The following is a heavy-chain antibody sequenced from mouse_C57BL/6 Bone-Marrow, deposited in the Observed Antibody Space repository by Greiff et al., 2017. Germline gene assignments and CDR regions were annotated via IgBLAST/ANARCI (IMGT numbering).Heavy chain of an antibody. V-gene: IGHV5-4*01. J-gene: IGHJ2*01. CDR1: GFTFSSYA. D-gene: IGHD2-3*01. CDR2: ISDGGSYT. CDR3: ARDGGLLLDY. Sequence: EVKLVESGGGLVKPGGSLKLSCAASGFTFSSYAMSWVRQTPEKRLEWVATISDGGSYTYDPDNVKGRFTISRDNAKSNLYLQMSHLKSEDTAMYYCARDGGLLLDYWGQGTTLTVSS.